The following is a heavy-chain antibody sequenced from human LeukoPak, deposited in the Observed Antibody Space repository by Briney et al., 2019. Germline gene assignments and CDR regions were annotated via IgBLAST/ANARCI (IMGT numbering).Heavy chain of an antibody. CDR2: IIPILGIA. Sequence: EASVKVSCKASGGTFSSYAISWVRQAPGQGLEWMGRIIPILGIANYAQEFQGRVTITADKSTSTAYMELSSLRSEDTAVYYCARGRAAAGTLDYWGQGTLVTVSS. J-gene: IGHJ4*02. V-gene: IGHV1-69*04. CDR3: ARGRAAAGTLDY. D-gene: IGHD6-13*01. CDR1: GGTFSSYA.